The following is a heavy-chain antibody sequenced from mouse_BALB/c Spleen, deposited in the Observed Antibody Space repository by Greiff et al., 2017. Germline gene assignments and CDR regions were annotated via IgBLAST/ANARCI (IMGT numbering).Heavy chain of an antibody. V-gene: IGHV2-9*02. CDR1: GFSLTSYG. J-gene: IGHJ2*01. CDR2: IWAGGST. Sequence: VKLQESGPGLVAPSQSLSITCTVSGFSLTSYGVHWVRQPPGKGLEWLGVIWAGGSTNYNSALMSRLSISKDNSKSQVFLKMNSLQTDDTAMYYCARERTNFHYFDYWGQGTTLTVSS. D-gene: IGHD1-3*01. CDR3: ARERTNFHYFDY.